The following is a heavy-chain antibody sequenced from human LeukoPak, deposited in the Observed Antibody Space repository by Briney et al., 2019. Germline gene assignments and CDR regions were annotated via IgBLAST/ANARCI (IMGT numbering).Heavy chain of an antibody. Sequence: ASVKVSCKASGYTFTSYDINWVRQATGQGLEWMGWMNPNSGNTGYAQKFQGRVTMTRNTSISTAYMELSSLRSEDTAVYYCARTMAGYYYDSSGYREGYYYYYYGMDVWGQGTTVTVSS. V-gene: IGHV1-8*01. D-gene: IGHD3-22*01. J-gene: IGHJ6*02. CDR3: ARTMAGYYYDSSGYREGYYYYYYGMDV. CDR2: MNPNSGNT. CDR1: GYTFTSYD.